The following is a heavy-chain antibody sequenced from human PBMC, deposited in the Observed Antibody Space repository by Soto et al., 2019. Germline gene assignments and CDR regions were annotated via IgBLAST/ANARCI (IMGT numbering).Heavy chain of an antibody. CDR3: AREGSSFGSGSYYAYYYYGMDV. V-gene: IGHV1-8*01. Sequence: ASVKVACKASGYTFTSYDINWVRRATGQGLEWMGWMNPNSGNTGYAQKFQGRVTMTRNTSISTAYMELSSLRSEDTAVYYCAREGSSFGSGSYYAYYYYGMDVWGQGTTITVSS. CDR1: GYTFTSYD. CDR2: MNPNSGNT. J-gene: IGHJ6*02. D-gene: IGHD3-10*01.